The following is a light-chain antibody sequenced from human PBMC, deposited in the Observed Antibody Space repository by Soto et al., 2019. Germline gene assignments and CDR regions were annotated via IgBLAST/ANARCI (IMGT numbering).Light chain of an antibody. V-gene: IGLV2-14*01. Sequence: QSALTQPAYVSGSPGLSITISSTGTSSDVGGYNYVSWYQQHPGKAPKLMIYDVSNRPSGVSNRFSGSKSGNTASLTISGLQAEDEADYYCSSYTSSSTYVFGTGTKVTVL. CDR3: SSYTSSSTYV. J-gene: IGLJ1*01. CDR2: DVS. CDR1: SSDVGGYNY.